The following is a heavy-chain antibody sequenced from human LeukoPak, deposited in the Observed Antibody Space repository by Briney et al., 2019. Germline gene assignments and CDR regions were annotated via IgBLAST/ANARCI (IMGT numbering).Heavy chain of an antibody. Sequence: SETLSLTCAVSGYSISSGYYWGWIRQPPGKGLEWIGSIYHSGSTYYNPSLKSRVTISADTSKNQFSLKLSSVTAADTAVYCCARPGGFRDAFDIWGQGTMVTVSS. CDR2: IYHSGST. CDR3: ARPGGFRDAFDI. J-gene: IGHJ3*02. D-gene: IGHD3-10*01. V-gene: IGHV4-38-2*01. CDR1: GYSISSGYY.